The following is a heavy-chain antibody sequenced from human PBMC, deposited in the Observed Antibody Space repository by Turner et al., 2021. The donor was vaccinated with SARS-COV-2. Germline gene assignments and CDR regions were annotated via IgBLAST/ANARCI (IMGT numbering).Heavy chain of an antibody. CDR3: ARRGRLLGDWYFDL. V-gene: IGHV4-39*01. Sequence: QLQLQESGPGLVKPSETLSPTCTVSGGSISSSSYYWGWIRQPPGKGLEWIGSTYYSASTYYNPSLKCRVTISVDTSKNQFSLKLSSVTAADTAVYYCARRGRLLGDWYFDLWGRGTLVTVSS. D-gene: IGHD3-22*01. J-gene: IGHJ2*01. CDR2: TYYSAST. CDR1: GGSISSSSYY.